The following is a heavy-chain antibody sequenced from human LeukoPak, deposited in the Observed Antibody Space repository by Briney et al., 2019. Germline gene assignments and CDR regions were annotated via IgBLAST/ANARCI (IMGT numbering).Heavy chain of an antibody. V-gene: IGHV1-8*01. CDR1: GYTFNSYG. CDR3: ARRSDDYDSSAYYH. D-gene: IGHD3-22*01. CDR2: VNPNSGNT. J-gene: IGHJ4*02. Sequence: GASVTVSCKSSGYTFNSYGINWVRQAAGQGLEWMGWVNPNSGNTGYAQKFQGRVTMTRNTATSTVYMDLSSLTSDDTAIYYCARRSDDYDSSAYYHWGRGTLVTVSS.